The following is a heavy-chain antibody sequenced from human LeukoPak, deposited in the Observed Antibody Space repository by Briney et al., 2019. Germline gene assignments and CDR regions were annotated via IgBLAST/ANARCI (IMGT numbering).Heavy chain of an antibody. CDR3: ARVGTQWLEGYFDY. V-gene: IGHV3-53*01. D-gene: IGHD6-19*01. CDR2: IYSDGST. CDR1: GFTVSSNY. J-gene: IGHJ4*02. Sequence: GGSLRLSCAAPGFTVSSNYMSWVRHAPRTGLGWGWVIYSDGSTYYADSVAGRVTISRYNSKNTLYLQMNSLRLEDTAVYYCARVGTQWLEGYFDYWGQGTLVTVSS.